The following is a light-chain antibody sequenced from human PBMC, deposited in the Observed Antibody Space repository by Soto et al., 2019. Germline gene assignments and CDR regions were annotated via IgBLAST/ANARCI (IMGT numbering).Light chain of an antibody. V-gene: IGLV2-11*01. CDR1: SSDVGGYNY. J-gene: IGLJ3*02. CDR3: CSYARILWV. Sequence: QSALTQPRSVSGSPGQSVTISCTGTSSDVGGYNYVSWYQQHPGKAPKLMIYDVSKRPSGVPDRFSGSKSGNTASLTISGLQAEDEADYYCCSYARILWVFGGGTQLTVL. CDR2: DVS.